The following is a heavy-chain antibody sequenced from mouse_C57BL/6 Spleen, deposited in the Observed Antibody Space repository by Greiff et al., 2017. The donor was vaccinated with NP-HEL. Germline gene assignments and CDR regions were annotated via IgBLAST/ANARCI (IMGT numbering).Heavy chain of an antibody. CDR2: INPNNGGT. Sequence: VQLKQSGPELVKPGASVKIPCKASGYTFTDYNMDWVKQSHGKSLEWIGDINPNNGGTIYNQKFKGKATLTVDKSSSTAYMELRSLTSEDTAVYYCARGANYYGSSYWYFDVWGTGTTVTVSS. J-gene: IGHJ1*03. CDR3: ARGANYYGSSYWYFDV. CDR1: GYTFTDYN. V-gene: IGHV1-18*01. D-gene: IGHD1-1*01.